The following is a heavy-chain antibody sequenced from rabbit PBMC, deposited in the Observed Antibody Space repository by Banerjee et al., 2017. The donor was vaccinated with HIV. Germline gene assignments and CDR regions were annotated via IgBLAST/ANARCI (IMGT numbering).Heavy chain of an antibody. CDR1: GFDVSPYY. CDR3: ASLPCDTSSGEYIEGVLPVHFNL. V-gene: IGHV1S7*01. J-gene: IGHJ4*01. CDR2: IDPVFGST. Sequence: QLKESGGGLVQPGGSLKLSCKASGFDVSPYYMSWVRQAPGKGLEWIGYIDPVFGSTYYASGVSGRFTISSHNAQNTLYLQLNSLTAADTATYFCASLPCDTSSGEYIEGVLPVHFNLWGPGTLVTVS. D-gene: IGHD1-1*01.